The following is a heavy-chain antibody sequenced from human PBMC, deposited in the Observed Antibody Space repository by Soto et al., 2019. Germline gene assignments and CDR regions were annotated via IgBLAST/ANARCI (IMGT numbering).Heavy chain of an antibody. CDR3: ARDSSSSGYYYGMDV. CDR1: NETLTTYG. V-gene: IGHV1-18*01. D-gene: IGHD6-6*01. CDR2: VSGYSGHS. J-gene: IGHJ6*02. Sequence: QVHLVQSGAEVKKPGASVKVSCKASNETLTTYGISWLRQAPGQGLEWMGWVSGYSGHSSSAQEFQDRVIMTTDTSTKTAYMELRSLTSDDSAVYFCARDSSSSGYYYGMDVWCQGTTVTVSS.